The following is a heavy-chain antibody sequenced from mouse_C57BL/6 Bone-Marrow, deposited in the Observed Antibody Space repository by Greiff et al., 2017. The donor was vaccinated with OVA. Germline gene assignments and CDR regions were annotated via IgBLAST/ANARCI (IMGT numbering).Heavy chain of an antibody. CDR2: IWRGGST. CDR1: GFSLTSYG. V-gene: IGHV2-5*01. CDR3: AKNSFNYYGSAWFAY. J-gene: IGHJ3*01. Sequence: QVQLQQSGPGLVQPSQSLSITCTVSGFSLTSYGVHWVRQSPGRGLEWLGVIWRGGSTDYNAAFMSRLSITKDNSKRQVFFKMNSLQADDTAIYYCAKNSFNYYGSAWFAYWGQGTLVTVSA. D-gene: IGHD1-1*01.